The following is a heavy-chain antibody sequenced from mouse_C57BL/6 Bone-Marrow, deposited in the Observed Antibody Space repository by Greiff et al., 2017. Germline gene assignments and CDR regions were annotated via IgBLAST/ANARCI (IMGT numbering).Heavy chain of an antibody. D-gene: IGHD1-1*01. V-gene: IGHV1-76*01. CDR1: GYTFTDYY. CDR3: ARGFTTVVRDY. J-gene: IGHJ2*01. Sequence: QVQLQQSGAELVRPGASVKLSCKASGYTFTDYYINWVKQRPGQGLEWIARIYPGSGNTYYNEKFKGKATLTAEKSSSTAYMQLSSLTSEDSAVYFCARGFTTVVRDYWGQGTTLTVSS. CDR2: IYPGSGNT.